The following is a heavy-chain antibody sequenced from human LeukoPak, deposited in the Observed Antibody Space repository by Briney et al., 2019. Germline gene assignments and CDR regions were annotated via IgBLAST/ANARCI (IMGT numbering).Heavy chain of an antibody. Sequence: SQTLSLTCTVSGGSISSGGYYWSWIRQHPGKGLEWIGYIYYSGSTYYNPSLKSRVTISVGTSKNQFSLKLSSVTAADTAVYYCARERGGFGVVMKGAFDIWGQGTMVTVSS. CDR1: GGSISSGGYY. CDR3: ARERGGFGVVMKGAFDI. CDR2: IYYSGST. D-gene: IGHD3-3*01. J-gene: IGHJ3*02. V-gene: IGHV4-31*03.